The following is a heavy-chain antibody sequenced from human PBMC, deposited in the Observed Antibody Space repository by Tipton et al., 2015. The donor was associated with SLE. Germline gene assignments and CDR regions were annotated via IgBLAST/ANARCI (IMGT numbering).Heavy chain of an antibody. V-gene: IGHV4-34*01. CDR1: GGSFSGYY. CDR2: INHSGST. Sequence: SLTCAVYGGSFSGYYWSWIRQPPGKGLEWIGEINHSGSTNYNPSLKSRVTISVDTSKNQFSLKLSSVTAADTAVYYCARDLIYYGSGSSWYFDLWGRVTLVTVSS. J-gene: IGHJ2*01. D-gene: IGHD3-10*01. CDR3: ARDLIYYGSGSSWYFDL.